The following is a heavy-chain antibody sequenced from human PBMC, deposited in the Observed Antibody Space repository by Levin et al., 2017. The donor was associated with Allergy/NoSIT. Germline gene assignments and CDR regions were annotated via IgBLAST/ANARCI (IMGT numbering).Heavy chain of an antibody. Sequence: GSLRLSCTVSGGSVNTNTYFWNWIRQPPGKALEWIGSIYYSGTTYYNPSLKSRVSISMDTSKNQYSLRLTSVTAADTAVYYCAREMAVRKLNWIDSWGQGTLAVVSS. D-gene: IGHD3-10*01. CDR3: AREMAVRKLNWIDS. CDR2: IYYSGTT. CDR1: GGSVNTNTYF. J-gene: IGHJ5*01. V-gene: IGHV4-39*07.